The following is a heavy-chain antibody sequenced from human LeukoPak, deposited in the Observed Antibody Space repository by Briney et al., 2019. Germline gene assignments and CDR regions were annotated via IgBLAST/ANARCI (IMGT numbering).Heavy chain of an antibody. CDR3: ARDGYDSRGYFYRYGMDV. D-gene: IGHD3-22*01. J-gene: IGHJ6*02. V-gene: IGHV3-48*02. Sequence: GGSLRLSCAASGFTFSSYSMNWVRQGPGKGVEGGSYISSSISTIYYADSVKGRFTISRDNAKNSLYLQMNSLRDEDTAVYYCARDGYDSRGYFYRYGMDVWGQGTTVTVSS. CDR2: ISSSISTI. CDR1: GFTFSSYS.